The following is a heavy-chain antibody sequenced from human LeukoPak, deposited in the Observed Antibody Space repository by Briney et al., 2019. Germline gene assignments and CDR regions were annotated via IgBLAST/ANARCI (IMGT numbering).Heavy chain of an antibody. V-gene: IGHV1-69*05. CDR1: GGTFSSYA. CDR3: ARDSSSNIGRLDYYYMDV. D-gene: IGHD2/OR15-2a*01. CDR2: IIPIFGTA. Sequence: SVKVSCKASGGTFSSYAISWVQQAPGQGLEWMGGIIPIFGTANYAQKFQGRVTITTDESTSTAYMELSSLRSEDTAVYYCARDSSSNIGRLDYYYMDVWGKGTTVTVSS. J-gene: IGHJ6*03.